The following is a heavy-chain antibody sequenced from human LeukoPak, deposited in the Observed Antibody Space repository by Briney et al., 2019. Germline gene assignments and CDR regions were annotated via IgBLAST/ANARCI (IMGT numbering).Heavy chain of an antibody. Sequence: SETLSLTCTVSGDSISSYYWTWIRQLAGRGLEWIGRMHTSGNANYNPSLKSRNAMSVDASKNEFSLKLTSVTAADTAVYYCARLVSSYYDVLTGYSYWFDPWGQGTLVIVSS. D-gene: IGHD3-9*01. V-gene: IGHV4-4*07. CDR2: MHTSGNA. J-gene: IGHJ5*02. CDR1: GDSISSYY. CDR3: ARLVSSYYDVLTGYSYWFDP.